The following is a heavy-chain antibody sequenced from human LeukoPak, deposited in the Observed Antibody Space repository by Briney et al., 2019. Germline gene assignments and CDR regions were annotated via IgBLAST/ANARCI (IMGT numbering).Heavy chain of an antibody. CDR2: IWYDGSNK. Sequence: PGGSLRLSCAASGFTFSNYAMHWVRQAPGKGLEWVAVIWYDGSNKFYADSAKGRFTVSRDNSKNTLCLQMNSLRAEDTAVFYCARQSPLDLYFDYWGQGTLVTVSS. J-gene: IGHJ4*02. D-gene: IGHD1-1*01. CDR1: GFTFSNYA. V-gene: IGHV3-33*01. CDR3: ARQSPLDLYFDY.